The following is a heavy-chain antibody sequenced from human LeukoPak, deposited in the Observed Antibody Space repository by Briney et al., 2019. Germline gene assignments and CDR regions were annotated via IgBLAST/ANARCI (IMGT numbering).Heavy chain of an antibody. Sequence: SETLSLTCTVSGGSISRYYWSWIRQPAGKGLEWIGRIYTSGSTNYNPSLKSRVTMSADTSKNQFSLKLSSVTAADTAVYYCARTLDYGDYVFDYWGQGTLVTVSS. D-gene: IGHD4-17*01. J-gene: IGHJ4*02. CDR1: GGSISRYY. CDR2: IYTSGST. CDR3: ARTLDYGDYVFDY. V-gene: IGHV4-4*07.